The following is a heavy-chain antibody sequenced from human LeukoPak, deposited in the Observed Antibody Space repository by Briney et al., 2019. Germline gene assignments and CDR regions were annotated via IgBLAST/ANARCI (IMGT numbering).Heavy chain of an antibody. CDR1: GYTFTSYD. J-gene: IGHJ5*02. CDR2: MNPNRGNT. Sequence: GASVKVSCKASGYTFTSYDINWVRQATGQGLEWMGWMNPNRGNTGYAQKFQGRVTMTRNTSISTAYMELSSLRSEDTAVYYCARAPSPLLWFGELLRPWGQGTLVTVSS. V-gene: IGHV1-8*01. D-gene: IGHD3-10*01. CDR3: ARAPSPLLWFGELLRP.